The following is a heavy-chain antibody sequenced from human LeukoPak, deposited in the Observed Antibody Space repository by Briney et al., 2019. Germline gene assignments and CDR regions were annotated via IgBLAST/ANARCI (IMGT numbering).Heavy chain of an antibody. Sequence: GGSLRLSCAASGFTFSSYWMTWVRQAPGKGLEWVANINQDGGEKYYVDSVKGRFTISRDNAKNPLYLQMSSLRAEDAAMYYCATDYHGYFDYWGQGTLVTVSS. CDR3: ATDYHGYFDY. D-gene: IGHD1-14*01. J-gene: IGHJ4*02. CDR2: INQDGGEK. CDR1: GFTFSSYW. V-gene: IGHV3-7*01.